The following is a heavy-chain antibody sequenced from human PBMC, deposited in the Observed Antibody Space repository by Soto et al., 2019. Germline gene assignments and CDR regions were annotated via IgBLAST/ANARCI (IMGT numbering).Heavy chain of an antibody. Sequence: PSETLSLTCAVYGESFSGYYWSWIRQPPGKGLEWIGEIHDSGSTNYNPSLKSRLIISVDTSRNQFSLKLSSVTAADTAVYYCARGARSPRSWYSDYWGQGHLVPVSS. CDR1: GESFSGYY. J-gene: IGHJ4*02. V-gene: IGHV4-34*01. CDR2: IHDSGST. D-gene: IGHD6-13*01. CDR3: ARGARSPRSWYSDY.